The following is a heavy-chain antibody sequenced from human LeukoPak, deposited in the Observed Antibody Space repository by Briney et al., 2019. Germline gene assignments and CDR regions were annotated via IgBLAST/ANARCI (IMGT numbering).Heavy chain of an antibody. D-gene: IGHD5-18*01. J-gene: IGHJ4*02. Sequence: GGSLRLSCAASGFTFSSHAVSWVRQAPGKGLEWVAFIRYDGSNKYYADSVKGRFTISRDNSKNTLYLQMNSLRAEDTAVYYCAKDLNQRIQLWLPNFDYWGQGTLVTVSS. CDR1: GFTFSSHA. CDR2: IRYDGSNK. V-gene: IGHV3-30*02. CDR3: AKDLNQRIQLWLPNFDY.